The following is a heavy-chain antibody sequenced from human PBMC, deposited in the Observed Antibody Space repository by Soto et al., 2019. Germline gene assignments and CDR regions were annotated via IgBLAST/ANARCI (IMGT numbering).Heavy chain of an antibody. Sequence: GGSLRLSCAASGFTFDNYAMHWVRQAPGKGLEWVSGINWNSGTIAYADSVKGRFTISRDNAKNSLYLQMNSLRAEDTALYYCAKSTQEAVGTGTYFDYWGQGTLVTVSS. CDR1: GFTFDNYA. V-gene: IGHV3-9*01. CDR2: INWNSGTI. J-gene: IGHJ4*02. CDR3: AKSTQEAVGTGTYFDY. D-gene: IGHD6-13*01.